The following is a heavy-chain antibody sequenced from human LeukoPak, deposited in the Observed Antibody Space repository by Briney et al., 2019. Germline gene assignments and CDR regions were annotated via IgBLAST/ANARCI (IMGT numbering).Heavy chain of an antibody. CDR3: ARVFMITFGGVIVIARSHFDY. V-gene: IGHV4-34*01. D-gene: IGHD3-16*02. CDR1: GFTFSSYS. CDR2: INHSGST. J-gene: IGHJ4*02. Sequence: KPGGSLRLSCAASGFTFSSYSMNWVRQPPGKGLEWIGEINHSGSTNYNPSLKSRVTISVDTSKNQFSLKLSSVTAADTAVYYCARVFMITFGGVIVIARSHFDYWGQGTLVTVSS.